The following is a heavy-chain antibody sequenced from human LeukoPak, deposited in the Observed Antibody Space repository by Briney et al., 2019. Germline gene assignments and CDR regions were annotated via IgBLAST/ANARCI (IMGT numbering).Heavy chain of an antibody. J-gene: IGHJ4*02. CDR2: INHSGTT. D-gene: IGHD3-22*01. CDR1: GGSFIGYY. V-gene: IGHV4-34*01. Sequence: SETLSLTCAVYGGSFIGYYWSWIRQPPGKGLEWIGEINHSGTTNYNPSLRSRVTISIDTSKNQFSLNLSSVTAADTAVYYCAEAGYYDSSGHYYFEYWGQGTLVTVSS. CDR3: AEAGYYDSSGHYYFEY.